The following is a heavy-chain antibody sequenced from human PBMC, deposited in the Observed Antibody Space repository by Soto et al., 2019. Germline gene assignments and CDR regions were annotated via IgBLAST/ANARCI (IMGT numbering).Heavy chain of an antibody. CDR3: ARQLEDYYGSGSYFWWFDP. D-gene: IGHD3-10*01. V-gene: IGHV4-59*08. J-gene: IGHJ5*02. CDR1: GGSISSYY. CDR2: IYYSGST. Sequence: SETLSLTCTVSGGSISSYYWSWIRQPPGKGLEWIGYIYYSGSTNYNPSLKSRVTISVDMSKNQFSLKLSSVTAADTAVYYCARQLEDYYGSGSYFWWFDPWGQGTLVTVSS.